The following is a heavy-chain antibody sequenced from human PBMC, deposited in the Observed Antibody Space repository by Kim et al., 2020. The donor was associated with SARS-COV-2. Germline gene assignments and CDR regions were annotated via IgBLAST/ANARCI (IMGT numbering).Heavy chain of an antibody. J-gene: IGHJ3*02. V-gene: IGHV3-21*01. Sequence: IYYADSGEGRFTISRDNAKKSLYLQMNSLRAEDTAVYYCARDGGREAFDIWGQGTMVTVSS. CDR2: I. D-gene: IGHD2-15*01. CDR3: ARDGGREAFDI.